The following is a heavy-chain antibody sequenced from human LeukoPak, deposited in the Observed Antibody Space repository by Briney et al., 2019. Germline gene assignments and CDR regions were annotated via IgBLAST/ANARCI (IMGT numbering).Heavy chain of an antibody. Sequence: GGSLRLSCAASGFTFSSSSMSWVRQAPGKGLEWVSALTGSGGSTYYAGAVKGRFTISRDNSKNTLYLQMNSLRAEDTAVYYCAGSYYNVFDYWGQGTLVTVSS. CDR2: LTGSGGST. CDR1: GFTFSSSS. J-gene: IGHJ4*02. V-gene: IGHV3-23*01. CDR3: AGSYYNVFDY. D-gene: IGHD3-10*01.